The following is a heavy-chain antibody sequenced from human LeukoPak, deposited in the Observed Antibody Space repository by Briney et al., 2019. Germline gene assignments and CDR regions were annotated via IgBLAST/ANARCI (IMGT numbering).Heavy chain of an antibody. CDR3: ARVGSSLYFQH. J-gene: IGHJ1*01. CDR1: GGSISSYY. Sequence: SETLSLTCTVSGGSISSYYWSWIRQPPWKGLEWIGDIYYSGSTNYNPSLNSRVTISVDTSKNQFSLKLSSVTAADTAVYYCARVGSSLYFQHWGQGTLVTVSS. V-gene: IGHV4-59*12. D-gene: IGHD6-13*01. CDR2: IYYSGST.